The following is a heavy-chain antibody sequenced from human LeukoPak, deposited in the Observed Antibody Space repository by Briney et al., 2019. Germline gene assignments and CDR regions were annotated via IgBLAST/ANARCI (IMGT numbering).Heavy chain of an antibody. CDR3: ARPSYYDSSGYPPDAFDI. Sequence: SETLSLTCTVSGGSISSYYWSWIRQPPGKGLEWIGYIYYSGSTNHNPSLKSRVTISVDTSKNQFSLKLSSVTAADTAVYYCARPSYYDSSGYPPDAFDIWGQGTMVTVSS. J-gene: IGHJ3*02. V-gene: IGHV4-59*08. CDR1: GGSISSYY. CDR2: IYYSGST. D-gene: IGHD3-22*01.